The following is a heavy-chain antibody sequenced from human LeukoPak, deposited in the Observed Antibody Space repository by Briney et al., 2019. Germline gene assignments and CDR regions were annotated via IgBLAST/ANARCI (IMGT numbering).Heavy chain of an antibody. CDR1: GFTFSSYW. CDR3: ARATAVAFDS. D-gene: IGHD6-19*01. CDR2: INPDGSST. Sequence: GASLRLSCAASGFTFSSYWMHWVRQDPGKGLVWVSRINPDGSSTSYADSVKGRFTISRDNAKNTVYLQMNSLRAEDTAVYYCARATAVAFDSWGQGTLVTVSS. J-gene: IGHJ4*02. V-gene: IGHV3-74*01.